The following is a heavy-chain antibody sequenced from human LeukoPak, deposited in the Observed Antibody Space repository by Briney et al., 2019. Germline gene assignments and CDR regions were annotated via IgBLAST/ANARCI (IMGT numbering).Heavy chain of an antibody. CDR2: INPNSGGT. Sequence: GASVKVSCKASGYTFTGYYMHWVRQAPGQGLGWMGWINPNSGGTNYAQKFQGRVTMTRDTSISTAYMELSRLRSDDTAVYYCARVSACDFWSGYYCRFDPWGQGTLVTVSS. CDR1: GYTFTGYY. D-gene: IGHD3-3*01. CDR3: ARVSACDFWSGYYCRFDP. J-gene: IGHJ5*02. V-gene: IGHV1-2*02.